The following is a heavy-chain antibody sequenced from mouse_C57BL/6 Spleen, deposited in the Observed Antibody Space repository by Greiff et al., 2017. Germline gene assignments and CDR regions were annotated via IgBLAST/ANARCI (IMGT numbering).Heavy chain of an antibody. J-gene: IGHJ2*01. V-gene: IGHV1-80*01. CDR1: GYAFSSYW. D-gene: IGHD2-4*01. CDR3: ARGRPYDYDDYFDY. Sequence: VMLVESGAELVKPGASVKISCKASGYAFSSYWMNWVKQRPGKGLEWIGQIYPGDGDTNYNGKFKGKATLTADKSSSTAYMQLSSLTSEDSAVYFCARGRPYDYDDYFDYWGQGTTLTVSS. CDR2: IYPGDGDT.